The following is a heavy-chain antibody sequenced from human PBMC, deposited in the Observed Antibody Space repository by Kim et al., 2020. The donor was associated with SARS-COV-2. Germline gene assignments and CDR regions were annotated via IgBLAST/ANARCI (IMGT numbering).Heavy chain of an antibody. D-gene: IGHD2-15*01. J-gene: IGHJ6*02. V-gene: IGHV3-21*01. CDR3: TRDAKLVVVAVTTVYYYGMEF. CDR2: ISSSSSYI. CDR1: GFTFSSYS. Sequence: GGSLRLSCAASGFTFSSYSMNWVRQAPGKGLEWVSSISSSSSYIYYADSVKGRFTMSRDNAKNSLYLQMNSLRAGDTAVYYCTRDAKLVVVAVTTVYYYGMEFWGQRTTVTVSS.